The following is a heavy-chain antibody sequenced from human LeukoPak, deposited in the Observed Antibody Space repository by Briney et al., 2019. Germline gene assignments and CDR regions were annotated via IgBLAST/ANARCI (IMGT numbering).Heavy chain of an antibody. J-gene: IGHJ6*02. CDR3: EKDGLYSSGWYSLGYYYYYGMDV. CDR1: GFTFSSYS. V-gene: IGHV3-30*04. CDR2: ISYDGSNK. D-gene: IGHD6-19*01. Sequence: PGGSLRLSCAASGFTFSSYSMHWVRQAPGKGLEWVAVISYDGSNKYYADSVKGRFTISRDSSKNTLYLQMNSLRAEDTAVYYCEKDGLYSSGWYSLGYYYYYGMDVWGQGTTVTVSS.